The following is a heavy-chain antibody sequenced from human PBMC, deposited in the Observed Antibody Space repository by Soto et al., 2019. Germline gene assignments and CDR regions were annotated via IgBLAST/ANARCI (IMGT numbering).Heavy chain of an antibody. D-gene: IGHD3-9*01. V-gene: IGHV3-23*01. CDR2: ISGSGGST. CDR1: GFTFSSYA. J-gene: IGHJ5*02. CDR3: AKDPEYYDILRDNWFDP. Sequence: EVQLLESGGGLVQPGGSLRLSCAASGFTFSSYAISWVRQAPGKGLEWVSAISGSGGSTYYADSVKGRFTISRDNSKNTLYLQMNSLRAEDTAVYYCAKDPEYYDILRDNWFDPWGQGTLVTVSS.